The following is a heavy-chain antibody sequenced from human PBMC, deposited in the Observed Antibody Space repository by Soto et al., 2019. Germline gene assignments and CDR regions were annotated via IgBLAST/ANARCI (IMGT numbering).Heavy chain of an antibody. D-gene: IGHD6-13*01. CDR3: ARDPYRSSWYDY. J-gene: IGHJ4*02. CDR1: GFTFTSSA. V-gene: IGHV3-30-3*01. CDR2: ISYAGSNK. Sequence: QVQLVESGGGVVQPGRSLRHSCAASGFTFTSSAMHWVRQAPGKGVEWVALISYAGSNKYYADSVEGRFTISRDNSKNTLYLQMNSLRADDTAVYYCARDPYRSSWYDYWGQGTLVTVSS.